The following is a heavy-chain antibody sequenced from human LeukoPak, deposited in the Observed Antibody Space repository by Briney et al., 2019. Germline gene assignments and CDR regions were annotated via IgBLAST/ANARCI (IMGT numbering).Heavy chain of an antibody. CDR2: VYHSGST. CDR1: GGSISSSNW. CDR3: ARTPVHYSDGSWFDP. J-gene: IGHJ5*02. D-gene: IGHD2-21*01. V-gene: IGHV4-4*02. Sequence: SGTLSLTCAVSGGSISSSNWWSWVRQPPGKGLEWIGEVYHSGSTNYNPSLKSRVTISVDKSKNQFSLKLSSVTAADTAVYYCARTPVHYSDGSWFDPWGQGTMVTVSS.